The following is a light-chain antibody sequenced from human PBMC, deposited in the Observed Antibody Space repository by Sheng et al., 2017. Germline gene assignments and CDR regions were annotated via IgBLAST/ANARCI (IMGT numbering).Light chain of an antibody. CDR3: QQYDTYSEYT. J-gene: IGKJ2*01. CDR2: KAS. CDR1: QSIGSW. Sequence: DIQMTQSPSTLSASVGDRVTITCRASQSIGSWLAWLQQKPGKAPNLLIYKASTLQSGVPSRFSGSGSGTDFTLTISSLQPDDFATYYCQQYDTYSEYTFGQGTKLEIK. V-gene: IGKV1-5*03.